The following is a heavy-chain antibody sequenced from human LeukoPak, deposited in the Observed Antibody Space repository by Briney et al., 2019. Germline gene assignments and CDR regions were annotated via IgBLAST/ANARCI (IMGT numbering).Heavy chain of an antibody. V-gene: IGHV4-4*02. J-gene: IGHJ4*02. CDR2: IYHSGST. CDR3: ARRWDEDYFDY. Sequence: WIGEIYHSGSTNYNPSLKSRVTISVDKSKNQFSLKLSSVTAADTAVYYCARRWDEDYFDYWGQGTLVTVSS. D-gene: IGHD1-26*01.